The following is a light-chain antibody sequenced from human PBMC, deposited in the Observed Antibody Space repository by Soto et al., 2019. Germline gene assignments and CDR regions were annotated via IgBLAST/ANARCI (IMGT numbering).Light chain of an antibody. CDR3: QQYVTSPWA. J-gene: IGKJ1*01. CDR2: GAS. V-gene: IGKV3-20*01. CDR1: QSVSNNY. Sequence: EIVLTQSPGTLSLSPGERATLSCRASQSVSNNYLAWYQQKPGQAPRLLIYGASSRATGIPDRFSGSGSGTDFTLTISRLEPEDFAVYYCQQYVTSPWAFGQGTKVDTK.